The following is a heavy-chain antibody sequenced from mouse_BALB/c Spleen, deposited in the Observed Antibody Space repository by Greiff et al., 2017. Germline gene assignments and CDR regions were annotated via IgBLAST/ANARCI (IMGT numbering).Heavy chain of an antibody. J-gene: IGHJ3*01. CDR1: GYSITIGYY. CDR3: AMITTGFAY. V-gene: IGHV3-6*02. CDR2: ISYDGSN. D-gene: IGHD2-4*01. Sequence: ESGPGLVKPSQSLSLTCSVTGYSITIGYYWNWIRQFPGNKLEWMGYISYDGSNNYNPSLKNRISITRDTSKNQFFLKLNSVTTEDTATYYCAMITTGFAYWGQGTLVTVSA.